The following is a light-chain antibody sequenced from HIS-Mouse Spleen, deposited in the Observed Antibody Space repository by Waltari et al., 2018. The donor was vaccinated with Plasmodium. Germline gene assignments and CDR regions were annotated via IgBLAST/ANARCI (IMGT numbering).Light chain of an antibody. Sequence: SYELTQPPSVSVSPGQTARITCSGDALPKQYAYWYQQKPGQAPVLVLYKDSERPSGIPGRFSGSSSGTTVTLTIIGVQAEDEADYYCQSADSSGTYVFGTGTKVTVL. CDR2: KDS. V-gene: IGLV3-25*03. CDR3: QSADSSGTYV. CDR1: ALPKQY. J-gene: IGLJ1*01.